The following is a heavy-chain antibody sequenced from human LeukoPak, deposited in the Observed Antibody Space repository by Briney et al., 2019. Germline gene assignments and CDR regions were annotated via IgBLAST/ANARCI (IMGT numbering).Heavy chain of an antibody. V-gene: IGHV1-2*02. Sequence: GASVKVSCKASGYTFTGYYMHWVRQAPGQGLEWMGWINPNSGGTNYAQKFQGRVTMTRDTSISTAYMELSRLRSDDTAVYYCAREGDYYDSRGSPSFDYWGQGTLVTVSS. CDR3: AREGDYYDSRGSPSFDY. D-gene: IGHD3-22*01. CDR2: INPNSGGT. J-gene: IGHJ4*02. CDR1: GYTFTGYY.